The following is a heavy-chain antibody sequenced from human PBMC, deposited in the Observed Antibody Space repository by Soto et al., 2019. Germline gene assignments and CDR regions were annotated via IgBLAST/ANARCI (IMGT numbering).Heavy chain of an antibody. Sequence: SETLSLTCTVSGGSISSSSYYWGWIRQPPGKGLEWIGSIYYSGSTYYNPSLKSRVTISVDTSKNQFSLKLSSVTAADTAVYYCARQSRITMIVVVISYYFDYWGQGTLVTVSS. J-gene: IGHJ4*02. CDR1: GGSISSSSYY. D-gene: IGHD3-22*01. CDR3: ARQSRITMIVVVISYYFDY. CDR2: IYYSGST. V-gene: IGHV4-39*01.